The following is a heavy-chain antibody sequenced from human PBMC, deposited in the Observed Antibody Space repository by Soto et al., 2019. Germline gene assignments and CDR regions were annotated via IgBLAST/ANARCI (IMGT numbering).Heavy chain of an antibody. CDR3: TREGAVAGNWLDP. CDR2: INPATGNI. Sequence: QVQLVQSGAEMKQPGASVKLSCKTSGYTFPDFAMHWVRQAPGQSLEWMGWINPATGNIKYLQKFEGRVTITRDTSASTVYMDLRSLKFEDTAVYYCTREGAVAGNWLDPWGQGTLVTVSS. V-gene: IGHV1-3*01. CDR1: GYTFPDFA. J-gene: IGHJ5*02. D-gene: IGHD6-19*01.